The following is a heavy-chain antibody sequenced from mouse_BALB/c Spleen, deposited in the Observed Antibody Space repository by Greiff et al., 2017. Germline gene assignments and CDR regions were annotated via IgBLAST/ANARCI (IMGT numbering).Heavy chain of an antibody. J-gene: IGHJ4*01. CDR2: IYPGNSDT. CDR1: GYTFTSYW. V-gene: IGHV1-5*01. Sequence: EVQLVESGTVLSRPGASVKMSCKASGYTFTSYWMHWVKQRPGQGLEWIGAIYPGNSDTSYNQKFKGKAKLTAVTSTSTAYMELSSLTNEDSAVYYCTKDYGYGYAMDYWGQGTSVTVSS. D-gene: IGHD1-2*01. CDR3: TKDYGYGYAMDY.